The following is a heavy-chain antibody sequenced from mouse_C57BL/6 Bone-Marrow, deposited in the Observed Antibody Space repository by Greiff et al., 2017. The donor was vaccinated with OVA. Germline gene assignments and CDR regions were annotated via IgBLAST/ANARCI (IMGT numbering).Heavy chain of an antibody. CDR1: GFTFSNYW. J-gene: IGHJ3*01. D-gene: IGHD2-4*01. Sequence: EVKLVESGGGLVQPGGSMKLSCVASGFTFSNYWMNWVRQSPEKGLEWVAQIRLKSDNYATHYAESVKGRFTISRDDSKSSVYLQMNNLRAEDTGIYYCTYDFWFAYWGQGTLVTVSA. CDR2: IRLKSDNYAT. V-gene: IGHV6-3*01. CDR3: TYDFWFAY.